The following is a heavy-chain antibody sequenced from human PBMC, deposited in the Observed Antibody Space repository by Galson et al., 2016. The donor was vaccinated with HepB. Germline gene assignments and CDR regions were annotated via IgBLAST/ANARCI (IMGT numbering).Heavy chain of an antibody. CDR1: GYTFTDYA. V-gene: IGHV1-3*01. D-gene: IGHD3-3*01. J-gene: IGHJ3*02. Sequence: SVKVSCKASGYTFTDYAVHWVRQAPGQRPEWVGWINAGNGNTKYSQRFQGRVTIARNTSATTVSLELSSLKIEDTAFYFCARDLYPMRTFGVVTDAFQIWGQGTMVTVSS. CDR3: ARDLYPMRTFGVVTDAFQI. CDR2: INAGNGNT.